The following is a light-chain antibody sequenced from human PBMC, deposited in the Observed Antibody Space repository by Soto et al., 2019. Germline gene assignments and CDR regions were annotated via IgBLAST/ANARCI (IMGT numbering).Light chain of an antibody. V-gene: IGLV4-60*02. J-gene: IGLJ3*02. CDR1: SGHSSYI. Sequence: QSVLTQSSSASASLGSSVKLTCTLSSGHSSYIIAWHQQQPGKAPRYLMKLEGSGSYNKGSGVPDRFSGSSSEADRYLTISNLQFEDEADYYCETWDSNTHTVFGGGTKVTVL. CDR2: LEGSGSY. CDR3: ETWDSNTHTV.